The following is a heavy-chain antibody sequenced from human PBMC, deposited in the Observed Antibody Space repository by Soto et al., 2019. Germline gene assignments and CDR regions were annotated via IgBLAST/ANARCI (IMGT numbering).Heavy chain of an antibody. D-gene: IGHD1-1*01. V-gene: IGHV1-46*01. CDR3: ARGSASTDRRVDF. CDR2: INPSGGST. Sequence: QVQLVQSGAEVQKPGASVKVSCKASGYTVTTYYMHWVQQAPGQGLEWLGVINPSGGSTTYAQKFQVRVTMTRDTSTSTVYMELSSLRSEDTAVYYCARGSASTDRRVDFWGQGTLVTVS. J-gene: IGHJ4*02. CDR1: GYTVTTYY.